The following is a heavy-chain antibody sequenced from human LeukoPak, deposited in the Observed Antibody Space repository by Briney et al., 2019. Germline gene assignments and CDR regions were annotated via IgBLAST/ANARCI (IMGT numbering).Heavy chain of an antibody. CDR3: AVAAAGSDY. J-gene: IGHJ4*02. V-gene: IGHV4-34*01. Sequence: SETLSLTCAVYGGSFSGYYWGWIRQPPGKGLEWIGEINHSGSTNYNPSLKSRVTISVDTSKNQFSLKLSSVTAADTAVYYCAVAAAGSDYWGQGTLVTVSS. CDR2: INHSGST. CDR1: GGSFSGYY. D-gene: IGHD6-13*01.